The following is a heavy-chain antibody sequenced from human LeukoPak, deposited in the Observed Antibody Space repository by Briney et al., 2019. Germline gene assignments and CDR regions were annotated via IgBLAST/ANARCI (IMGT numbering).Heavy chain of an antibody. V-gene: IGHV4-59*01. D-gene: IGHD6-19*01. CDR2: IYYSGST. CDR1: GGSISSYY. CDR3: ARGVAVAGYYYYYYMDV. Sequence: SETLSLTCTVSGGSISSYYWSWIRQPPGKGLEWIGYIYYSGSTNYNPSLKSRVTISVDTSKNQFPLKLSSVTAADTAVYYCARGVAVAGYYYYYYMDVWGKGTTVTISS. J-gene: IGHJ6*03.